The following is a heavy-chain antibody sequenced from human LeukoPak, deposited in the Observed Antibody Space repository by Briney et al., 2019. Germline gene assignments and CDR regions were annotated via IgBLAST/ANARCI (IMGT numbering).Heavy chain of an antibody. V-gene: IGHV3-21*04. CDR1: AFNFSTFT. J-gene: IGHJ4*02. CDR3: TRYRHCVGDCYPFDY. CDR2: ISSSSSSI. Sequence: GGSLRLSCAASAFNFSTFTMHWVRQAPGKGLEWVSFISSSSSSIYYADSVKGRFTISRDNAKNSVYLQMNRLRAEDTAVYYCTRYRHCVGDCYPFDYWGQGTLVTVS. D-gene: IGHD2-21*02.